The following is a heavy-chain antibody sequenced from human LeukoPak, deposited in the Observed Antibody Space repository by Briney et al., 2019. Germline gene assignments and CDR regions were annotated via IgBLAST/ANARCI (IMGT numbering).Heavy chain of an antibody. D-gene: IGHD5-24*01. CDR3: AREMATIYVTHGVFDY. Sequence: ASVKVSCKASGYTFTTYYMHWVRQAPGQGLEWMGIINPSGRSTTYAQKFQGRVTMTRDTSTSTVYMELSSLRSEDTAVYYCAREMATIYVTHGVFDYGGQGTLVTVSS. CDR2: INPSGRST. J-gene: IGHJ4*02. V-gene: IGHV1-46*01. CDR1: GYTFTTYY.